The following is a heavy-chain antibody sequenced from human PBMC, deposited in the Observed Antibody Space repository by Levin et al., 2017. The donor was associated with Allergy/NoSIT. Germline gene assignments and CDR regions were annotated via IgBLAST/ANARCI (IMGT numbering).Heavy chain of an antibody. D-gene: IGHD2-2*01. CDR2: INNDGSST. J-gene: IGHJ4*02. Sequence: GSLKISCAASGFTFRRRWMHWVRQAPGKGLEWVSQINNDGSSTNYADSVKGRFTISRDNARNTLFLQISNLRAEDTAVYYCARGDCSATSCLGYWGQGTLVTVSS. CDR1: GFTFRRRW. V-gene: IGHV3-74*01. CDR3: ARGDCSATSCLGY.